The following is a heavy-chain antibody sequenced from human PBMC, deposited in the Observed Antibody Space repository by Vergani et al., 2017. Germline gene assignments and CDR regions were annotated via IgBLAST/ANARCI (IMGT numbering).Heavy chain of an antibody. V-gene: IGHV3-30*03. CDR3: ARDFLTRVTTLDYYYMGV. Sequence: QVQLVESGRGEVQPGRSLRLSCSAAGFPFSDYGVHWVRQAPGKGLEWVSVISYDGNKKNYADSVKGRFTISRDNSKNTLYLEMNVLRAEDTAVYYCARDFLTRVTTLDYYYMGVWGKGTTVTVSS. CDR1: GFPFSDYG. CDR2: ISYDGNKK. J-gene: IGHJ6*03. D-gene: IGHD1-1*01.